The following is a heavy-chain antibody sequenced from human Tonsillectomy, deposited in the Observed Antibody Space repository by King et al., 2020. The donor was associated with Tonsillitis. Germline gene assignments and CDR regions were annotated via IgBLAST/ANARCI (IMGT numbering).Heavy chain of an antibody. J-gene: IGHJ4*02. CDR1: GFTFSSYA. V-gene: IGHV3-23*04. Sequence: VQLVESGGGLEQPGGSLRLSCAASGFTFSSYAMNWVRQAPGKGLEWVSAISGSDDSTYYADSVKGRFTISRDNSKNTLYLQMNSLRVEDTAVYYCAKRGGDFWSGYLNSPFDYWGQGTLVTVSS. D-gene: IGHD3-3*01. CDR2: ISGSDDST. CDR3: AKRGGDFWSGYLNSPFDY.